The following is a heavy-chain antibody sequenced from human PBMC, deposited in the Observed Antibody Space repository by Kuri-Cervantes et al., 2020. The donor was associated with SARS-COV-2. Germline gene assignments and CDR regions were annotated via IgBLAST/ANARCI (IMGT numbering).Heavy chain of an antibody. CDR1: GFTFSSYS. CDR3: ARGDVVVPAAKVRGTIFGVVIPYYYYYGMDV. Sequence: GGSLRLSCAASGFTFSSYSMNWVRQAPGKGLEWVSSISSSSSYIYYADSVKGRFTISRDNAKNSLYLQMNSLRAEDTAVYYCARGDVVVPAAKVRGTIFGVVIPYYYYYGMDVWGQGTTVTVSS. D-gene: IGHD3-3*01. J-gene: IGHJ6*02. V-gene: IGHV3-21*01. CDR2: ISSSSSYI.